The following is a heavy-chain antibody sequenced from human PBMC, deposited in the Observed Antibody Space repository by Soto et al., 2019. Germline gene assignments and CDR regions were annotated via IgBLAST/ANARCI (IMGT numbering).Heavy chain of an antibody. CDR2: INSDGTNR. CDR1: GLPFKNDW. J-gene: IGHJ6*02. D-gene: IGHD6-6*01. V-gene: IGHV3-74*01. Sequence: ESLRLSCAASGLPFKNDWLDWVRPAPGKGLVWVSRINSDGTNRRYADSVQGRFTISRDNANNTLFLQMNRLRAADTAVHFCGRRCNRPNRYGMEVCGRRTTVTLCS. CDR3: GRRCNRPNRYGMEV.